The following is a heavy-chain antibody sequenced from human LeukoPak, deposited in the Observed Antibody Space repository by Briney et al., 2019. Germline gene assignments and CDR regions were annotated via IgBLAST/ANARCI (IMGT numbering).Heavy chain of an antibody. CDR2: ISSSSSYT. J-gene: IGHJ4*02. V-gene: IGHV3-11*06. CDR3: ARVEQLWSLFDY. Sequence: GGSLRLFCAPSGFTFSDYYMSWTRQAPGKGLEWLSYISSSSSYTNYADSVKGRFTISRDNAKNSLYLQMNSLRAEDTAVYYCARVEQLWSLFDYWGQGTLVTVSS. CDR1: GFTFSDYY. D-gene: IGHD5-18*01.